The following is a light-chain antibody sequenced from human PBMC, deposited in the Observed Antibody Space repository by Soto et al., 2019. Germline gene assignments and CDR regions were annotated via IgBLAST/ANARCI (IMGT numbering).Light chain of an antibody. CDR2: ATS. CDR1: QGIAPY. CDR3: QQYNSAPLT. V-gene: IGKV1-27*01. Sequence: DVQMTQSPSSLSAFVGDRVTITCRASQGIAPYLAWFQQKPGKVPTLLIYATSTLPSGVPSRFSGSGSGTDFTLTINSMQPEDVGTYYCQQYNSAPLTFGGGTKVEIK. J-gene: IGKJ4*01.